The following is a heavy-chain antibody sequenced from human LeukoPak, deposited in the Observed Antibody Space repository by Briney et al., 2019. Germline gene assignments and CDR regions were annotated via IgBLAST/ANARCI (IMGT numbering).Heavy chain of an antibody. D-gene: IGHD6-6*01. J-gene: IGHJ4*02. Sequence: GGSLRLSCAASGFTVSRNYMSWVRRAPGKGLEWVSALYTDGATYYADSVKGRFTISRDNAKNSLYLQMNSLRAEDTAVYYCARDIGYSSSYWGQGTLVTVSS. CDR1: GFTVSRNY. CDR3: ARDIGYSSSY. V-gene: IGHV3-53*01. CDR2: LYTDGAT.